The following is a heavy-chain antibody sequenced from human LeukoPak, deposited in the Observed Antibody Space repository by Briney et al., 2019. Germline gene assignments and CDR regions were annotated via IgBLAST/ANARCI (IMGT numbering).Heavy chain of an antibody. Sequence: NPSETLSLTCTVSGGSISSYYWSWIRQPAGKGREWSGRIYTSGSTNYNPHLKSRVTMSVDTSKNQFSLKLSSVTAADTAVYYCAREAVLMVRGPTRYFDYWGQGTLVTVSS. CDR1: GGSISSYY. D-gene: IGHD3-10*01. V-gene: IGHV4-4*07. J-gene: IGHJ4*02. CDR3: AREAVLMVRGPTRYFDY. CDR2: IYTSGST.